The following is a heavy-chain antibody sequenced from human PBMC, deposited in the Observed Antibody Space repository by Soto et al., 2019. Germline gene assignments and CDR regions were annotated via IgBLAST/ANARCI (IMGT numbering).Heavy chain of an antibody. CDR3: AREYSDGWFDP. CDR2: ISYDGSNK. Sequence: QVKLVESGGGVVQPGRSLRLSCAASGYTFSIYAMHWVRQAPGKGLEWVAVISYDGSNKYYADSVKGRFTISRDNSKNTVYLQMNSLRAEDSAVYYCAREYSDGWFDPWGQGTLVTVSS. J-gene: IGHJ5*02. V-gene: IGHV3-30-3*01. D-gene: IGHD2-21*01. CDR1: GYTFSIYA.